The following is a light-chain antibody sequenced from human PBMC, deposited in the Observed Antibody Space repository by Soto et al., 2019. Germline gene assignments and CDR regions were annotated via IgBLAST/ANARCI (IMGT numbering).Light chain of an antibody. CDR2: DAS. V-gene: IGKV3-11*01. J-gene: IGKJ5*01. CDR3: QQRNNWPPIT. Sequence: EIVMTQSPATLSVSPGERVTLSCRASQSVTSNLAWYQQKPGQAPRLLLYDASTRATGIPARFSGSGSETDFTLTITSLEPEDFAVYYCQQRNNWPPITFGQGTRLEI. CDR1: QSVTSN.